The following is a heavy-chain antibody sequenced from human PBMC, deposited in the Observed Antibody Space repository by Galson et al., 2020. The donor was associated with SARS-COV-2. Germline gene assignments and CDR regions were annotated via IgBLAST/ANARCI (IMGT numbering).Heavy chain of an antibody. CDR2: ISYDGSNK. J-gene: IGHJ4*02. V-gene: IGHV3-30-3*01. CDR3: ARSRGIVVADY. CDR1: GFNFYNYA. D-gene: IGHD3-22*01. Sequence: GGSLRLSCAASGFNFYNYAIHWVRQAPGKGLEWVALISYDGSNKYFADSVKGRFTISRDNSKNTLYVQMNNLRAEDTAVYYCARSRGIVVADYWGQGTLVTVSS.